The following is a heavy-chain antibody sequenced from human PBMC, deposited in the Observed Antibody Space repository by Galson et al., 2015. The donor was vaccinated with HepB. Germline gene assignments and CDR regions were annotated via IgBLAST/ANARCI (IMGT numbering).Heavy chain of an antibody. CDR3: ARVFSGLGAFDI. J-gene: IGHJ3*02. CDR1: GGTFSSYA. Sequence: SVKVSCKASGGTFSSYAISWVRQAPGQGLEWMGRIIPILGIANYAQKFQGRVTITADKSTSTAYMELSSLRSEDTAVYYWARVFSGLGAFDIWGQGTMVTVSS. CDR2: IIPILGIA. D-gene: IGHD5-12*01. V-gene: IGHV1-69*04.